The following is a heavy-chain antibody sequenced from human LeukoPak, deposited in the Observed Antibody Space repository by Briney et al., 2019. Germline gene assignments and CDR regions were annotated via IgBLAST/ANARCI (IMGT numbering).Heavy chain of an antibody. CDR1: GYTFTGYY. CDR2: INPNNGGT. V-gene: IGHV1-2*02. D-gene: IGHD3-22*01. CDR3: ARDYAYDSSVHFDY. Sequence: GASVKVSCKTSGYTFTGYYIHWVRQAPGQGLEWMGWINPNNGGTKYAQNFQGRVTMTRDSSMSTAYMELSRLRSDDTAVYYRARDYAYDSSVHFDYWGQGTLVTVSS. J-gene: IGHJ4*02.